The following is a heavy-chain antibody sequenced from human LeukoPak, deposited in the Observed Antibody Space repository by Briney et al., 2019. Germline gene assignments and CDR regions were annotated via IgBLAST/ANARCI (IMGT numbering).Heavy chain of an antibody. D-gene: IGHD3-10*01. CDR1: GFTFSSYA. CDR3: TQGGVWFGEFFDY. Sequence: GGSLRLSCAASGFTFSSYAMHWVRQAPGKGLEWVAVISYDGSNKYYADSVKGRFTISRDNSKNTLYPQMNSLRAEDTAVYYCTQGGVWFGEFFDYWGQGTLVTVSS. CDR2: ISYDGSNK. V-gene: IGHV3-30-3*02. J-gene: IGHJ4*02.